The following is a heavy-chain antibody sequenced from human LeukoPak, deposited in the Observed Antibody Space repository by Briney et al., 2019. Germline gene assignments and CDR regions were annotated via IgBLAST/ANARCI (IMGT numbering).Heavy chain of an antibody. Sequence: PGGSLRLSCAASGFTFSDYYMNWVRQAPGKGLEWVSFISNDGNTLYYADSVKGRFTISRDNSKNTLYLQMNSLRAEDTAVYYCAKVLPPGIAAAGIYFDYWGQGTLVTVSS. V-gene: IGHV3-11*04. D-gene: IGHD6-13*01. J-gene: IGHJ4*02. CDR3: AKVLPPGIAAAGIYFDY. CDR1: GFTFSDYY. CDR2: ISNDGNTL.